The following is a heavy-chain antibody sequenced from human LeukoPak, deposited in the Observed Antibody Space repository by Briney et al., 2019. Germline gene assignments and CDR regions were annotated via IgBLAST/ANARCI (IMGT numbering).Heavy chain of an antibody. V-gene: IGHV4-34*01. CDR1: GGSISSYY. D-gene: IGHD5-18*01. J-gene: IGHJ4*02. CDR3: ARARGMVRNFDY. Sequence: SETLSLTCTVSGGSISSYYWSWIRQPPGKGLEWIGEINHSGSTNYNPSLKSRVTISVDTSKNQFSLKLSSVTAADTAVYYCARARGMVRNFDYWGQGTLVTVSS. CDR2: INHSGST.